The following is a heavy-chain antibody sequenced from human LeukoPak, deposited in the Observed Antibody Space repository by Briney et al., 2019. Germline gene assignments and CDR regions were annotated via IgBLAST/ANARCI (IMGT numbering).Heavy chain of an antibody. CDR2: IYYTGSA. CDR1: GGSISSYY. V-gene: IGHV4-59*12. CDR3: ARGGLPFGY. D-gene: IGHD1-26*01. Sequence: SETLSLTCTVSGGSISSYYWSWIRQPPGKGLEWIGYIYYTGSADYNPSLKSRVTISIDTSKDQFSLNLSSVTAADTAVYYCARGGLPFGYWGQGTLVTVSS. J-gene: IGHJ4*02.